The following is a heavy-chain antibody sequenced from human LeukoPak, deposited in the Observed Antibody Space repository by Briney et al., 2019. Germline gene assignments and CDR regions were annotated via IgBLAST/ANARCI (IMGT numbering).Heavy chain of an antibody. CDR1: GYTFTGYY. Sequence: ASVTVSCKASGYTFTGYYMHWVRQAPGQGLEWMGWINPNSGGTNYAQKFQGRVTMTRDTSISTAYMELSRLRSDDTAVYYCARDSGIAAAGDFDIWGQGTMVTVSS. J-gene: IGHJ3*02. CDR2: INPNSGGT. V-gene: IGHV1-2*02. CDR3: ARDSGIAAAGDFDI. D-gene: IGHD6-13*01.